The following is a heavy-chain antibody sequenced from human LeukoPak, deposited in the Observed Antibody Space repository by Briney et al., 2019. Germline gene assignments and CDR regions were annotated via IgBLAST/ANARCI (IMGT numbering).Heavy chain of an antibody. J-gene: IGHJ4*02. CDR3: ARGRATVLPFDY. D-gene: IGHD4-11*01. V-gene: IGHV1-69*06. CDR1: GGTFSSYA. CDR2: IIPIFGTA. Sequence: SVKVSCKASGGTFSSYAISWVRQAPGQGLEWMGGIIPIFGTANYAQKFQGRVTITADKSTSTAYMELSSLRSEDTAVYYCARGRATVLPFDYWGQGTLVTVSS.